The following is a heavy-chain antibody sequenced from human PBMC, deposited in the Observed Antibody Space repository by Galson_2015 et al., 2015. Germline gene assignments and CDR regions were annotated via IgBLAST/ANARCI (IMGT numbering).Heavy chain of an antibody. CDR1: GFTFSSYG. D-gene: IGHD6-6*01. J-gene: IGHJ6*02. V-gene: IGHV3-33*01. Sequence: SLRLSCAASGFTFSSYGMHWVRQAPGKGLEWVALIWYDGSNKYYAGSVKGRFTISRDNSKNTLYLQMNSLRAEDTAVYYCARDDGSSSNYYYYGVDVWGQGTTVTVSS. CDR3: ARDDGSSSNYYYYGVDV. CDR2: IWYDGSNK.